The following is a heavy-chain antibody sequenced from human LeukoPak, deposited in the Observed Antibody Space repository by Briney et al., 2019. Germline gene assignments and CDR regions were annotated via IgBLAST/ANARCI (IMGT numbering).Heavy chain of an antibody. J-gene: IGHJ6*03. Sequence: GGSLRLSCAASGFTFSDYYMSWIRQAPGKGLEWVSYISSSGSTIYYADSVKGRFTISRDNAKNSLYLQMNSLRAEDTALYYCAREFSGDYDPYYYYCYMDVWGKGTTVTVSS. D-gene: IGHD4-17*01. V-gene: IGHV3-11*01. CDR3: AREFSGDYDPYYYYCYMDV. CDR2: ISSSGSTI. CDR1: GFTFSDYY.